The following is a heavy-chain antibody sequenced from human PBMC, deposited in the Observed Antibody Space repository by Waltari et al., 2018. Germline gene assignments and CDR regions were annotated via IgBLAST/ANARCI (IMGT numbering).Heavy chain of an antibody. CDR1: GASITSSDFY. D-gene: IGHD3-22*01. Sequence: QESGPAVVKPAGTLSLTCSVSGASITSSDFYWGWVRQSPDKGLQWIGTVSPSGDPSYDSSLGSRFSISVATPNNQFSLTLTSFTAADTSVYYCVRHDRIYSRGWSYLAHWGPGALVIVSS. CDR2: VSPSGDP. CDR3: VRHDRIYSRGWSYLAH. V-gene: IGHV4-39*01. J-gene: IGHJ4*01.